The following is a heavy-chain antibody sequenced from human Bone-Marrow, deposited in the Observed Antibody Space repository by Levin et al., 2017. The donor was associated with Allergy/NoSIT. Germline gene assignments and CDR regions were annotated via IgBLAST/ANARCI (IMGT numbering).Heavy chain of an antibody. D-gene: IGHD4-17*01. J-gene: IGHJ4*02. Sequence: AGGSLRLSCAASGFTFSAFSLHWVRQAPGEGLEWVALISHDGTNRYFADSVRGRFTASRDNSKNTVYLHMNNLRTEDTAVYYCAVEGTLSGDLPDYWGQGALVTVSS. CDR3: AVEGTLSGDLPDY. CDR1: GFTFSAFS. CDR2: ISHDGTNR. V-gene: IGHV3-30*03.